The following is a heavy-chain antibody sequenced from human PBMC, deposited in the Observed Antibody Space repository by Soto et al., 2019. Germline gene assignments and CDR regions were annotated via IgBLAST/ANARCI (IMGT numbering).Heavy chain of an antibody. CDR3: AREDGLWFDT. J-gene: IGHJ5*02. CDR1: GDSFSNYH. CDR2: VSAASGTT. V-gene: IGHV1-3*01. Sequence: ASVKVSCKASGDSFSNYHMHWVRQAPGQGLEWMGWVSAASGTTRSSQKFQGGLTITRDTSESTAYMQLSSLRSEDTAVYYCAREDGLWFDTWGQGTLVTVS.